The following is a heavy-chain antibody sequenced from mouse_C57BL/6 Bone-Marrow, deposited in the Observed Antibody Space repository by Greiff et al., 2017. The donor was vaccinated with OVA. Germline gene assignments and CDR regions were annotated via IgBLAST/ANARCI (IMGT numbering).Heavy chain of an antibody. D-gene: IGHD2-4*01. Sequence: VQLQQSGTVLARPGASVKMSCKTSGYTFTSYWMHWVKQRPGQGLEWIGAIYPGNSDNSYNQKFKGKAKLTAVTSASTAYMELSSLTNEDSAVYYCIVITTDYYAMDYWGQGTSVTVSS. V-gene: IGHV1-5*01. CDR2: IYPGNSDN. CDR1: GYTFTSYW. CDR3: IVITTDYYAMDY. J-gene: IGHJ4*01.